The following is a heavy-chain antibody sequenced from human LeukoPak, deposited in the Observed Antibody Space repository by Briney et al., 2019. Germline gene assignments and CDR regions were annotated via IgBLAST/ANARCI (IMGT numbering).Heavy chain of an antibody. CDR3: AKGCYYDSSGYYGQELVPLSAAAFDI. Sequence: ASVKVSCKASGYTFASYDINWVRQATGQGLEWMGWMNPYSGNTGYAQKFQGRVTMTRNTSISTAYMELSSLRSEDTAVYYCAKGCYYDSSGYYGQELVPLSAAAFDIWGQGTMVTVSS. V-gene: IGHV1-8*01. D-gene: IGHD3-22*01. CDR2: MNPYSGNT. CDR1: GYTFASYD. J-gene: IGHJ3*02.